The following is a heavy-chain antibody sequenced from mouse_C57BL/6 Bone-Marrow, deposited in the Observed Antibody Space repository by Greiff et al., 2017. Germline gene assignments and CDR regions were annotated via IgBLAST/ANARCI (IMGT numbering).Heavy chain of an antibody. CDR1: GFSFNTYA. Sequence: EVKVEESGGGLVQPKGSLKLSCAASGFSFNTYAMNWVRQAPGKGLEWVARIRSKSNNYATYYADSVKDRFTISRDDSESMLYLQMNNLKTEDTAMYYCVRNYGSSFWFAYWGQGTLVTVSA. CDR3: VRNYGSSFWFAY. V-gene: IGHV10-1*01. J-gene: IGHJ3*01. CDR2: IRSKSNNYAT. D-gene: IGHD1-1*01.